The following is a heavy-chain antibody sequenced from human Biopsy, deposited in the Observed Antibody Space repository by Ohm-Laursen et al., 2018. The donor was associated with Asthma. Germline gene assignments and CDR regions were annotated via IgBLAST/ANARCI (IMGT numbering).Heavy chain of an antibody. D-gene: IGHD3-3*01. J-gene: IGHJ4*02. CDR1: GFRFPIYG. CDR3: ARQVKSTVFGVSYRKFDF. V-gene: IGHV3-30*03. CDR2: ISNDGANK. Sequence: SSLRLSCAASGFRFPIYGMHWVRLAPGKGLEWVALISNDGANKFYADSVQGRFTISRDNSKNTLYLQMHSLKIEDTAVYFCARQVKSTVFGVSYRKFDFWGQGTLVAVSS.